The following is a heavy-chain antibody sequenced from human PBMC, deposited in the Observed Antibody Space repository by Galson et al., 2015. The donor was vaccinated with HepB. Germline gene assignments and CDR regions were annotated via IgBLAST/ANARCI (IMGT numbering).Heavy chain of an antibody. Sequence: SVKVSCKASGYTFISYEIIWVRQATGQGLERMGWMNPNSGNTGYAQKFQGRVTMTRNTSTSTAYMELSSLRSEDTALYYCAREGARGSADLWGQGTLVTVSS. D-gene: IGHD3-10*01. CDR1: GYTFISYE. J-gene: IGHJ5*02. CDR2: MNPNSGNT. V-gene: IGHV1-8*01. CDR3: AREGARGSADL.